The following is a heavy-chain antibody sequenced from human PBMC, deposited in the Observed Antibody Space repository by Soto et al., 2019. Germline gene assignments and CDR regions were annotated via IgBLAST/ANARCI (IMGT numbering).Heavy chain of an antibody. CDR1: GGSISSGDYY. Sequence: RSLTCTVSGGSISSGDYYWSWIRQPPGKGLEWIGYIYYSGSTYYNPSLKSRVTISVDTSKNQFSLKLSSVTAADTAVYYCARDRSGPYCGGDCSIDYWGQGTLVTVSS. D-gene: IGHD2-21*02. V-gene: IGHV4-30-4*01. J-gene: IGHJ4*02. CDR3: ARDRSGPYCGGDCSIDY. CDR2: IYYSGST.